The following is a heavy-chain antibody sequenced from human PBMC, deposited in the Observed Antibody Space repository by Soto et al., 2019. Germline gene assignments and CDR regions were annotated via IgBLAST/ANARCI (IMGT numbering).Heavy chain of an antibody. Sequence: VKVSCKASGGPFSSYAVSWVRQAPGQGLEWMGGIIPIFGTANYAQKFQGRVTITADESTSTAYMELSSLRSEDTAVYYCARRRIAAAQHYYGMDVCGQGTTVTVSS. CDR1: GGPFSSYA. J-gene: IGHJ6*02. D-gene: IGHD6-13*01. CDR2: IIPIFGTA. CDR3: ARRRIAAAQHYYGMDV. V-gene: IGHV1-69*01.